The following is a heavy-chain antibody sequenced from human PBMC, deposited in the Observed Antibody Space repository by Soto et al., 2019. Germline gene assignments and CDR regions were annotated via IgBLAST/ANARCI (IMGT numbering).Heavy chain of an antibody. Sequence: VSLTCTVSGGSISSYYWSWIRQPPGKGLEWIGYIYYSGSTNYNPSLKSRVTISVDTSKNQFSLKLSSVTAADTAVYYCARGVGQLVDRWFDPWGQGTLVTVSS. V-gene: IGHV4-59*01. CDR3: ARGVGQLVDRWFDP. CDR2: IYYSGST. J-gene: IGHJ5*02. D-gene: IGHD6-6*01. CDR1: GGSISSYY.